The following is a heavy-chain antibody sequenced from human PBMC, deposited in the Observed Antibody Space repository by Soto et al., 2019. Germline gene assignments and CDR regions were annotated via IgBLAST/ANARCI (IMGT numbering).Heavy chain of an antibody. CDR3: AKAIGYCTNGVCYTHYYYYYMDV. J-gene: IGHJ6*03. V-gene: IGHV3-23*01. CDR1: GFTFSSYA. Sequence: VQLLESGGGLVQPGGSLRLSCAASGFTFSSYAMSWVRQAPGKGLEWVSAISGSGGSTYYADSVKGRFTISRDNSKNTLYLQMNSLRAEDTAVYYCAKAIGYCTNGVCYTHYYYYYMDVWGKGTTVTVSS. D-gene: IGHD2-8*01. CDR2: ISGSGGST.